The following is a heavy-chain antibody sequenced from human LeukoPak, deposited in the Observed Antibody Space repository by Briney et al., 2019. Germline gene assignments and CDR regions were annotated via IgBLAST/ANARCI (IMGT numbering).Heavy chain of an antibody. V-gene: IGHV3-48*01. Sequence: GGSLRLSCGASGFIFSSYSMNWVRQAPGKGLEWVSKISSSSSMIYYADSVKGRFTISRDNAKNSLYLQMDSLRAEDTAVYYCARGLRNTDTFDIWGQGTMVTVSS. CDR2: ISSSSSMI. J-gene: IGHJ3*02. CDR3: ARGLRNTDTFDI. CDR1: GFIFSSYS.